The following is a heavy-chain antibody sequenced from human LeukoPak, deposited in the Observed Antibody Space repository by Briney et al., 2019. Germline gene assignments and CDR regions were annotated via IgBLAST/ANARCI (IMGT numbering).Heavy chain of an antibody. CDR1: GFTFSSYW. CDR3: ARDTLLWFGELHNWFDP. CDR2: IKQDGSEK. D-gene: IGHD3-10*01. V-gene: IGHV3-7*03. J-gene: IGHJ5*02. Sequence: GGSLRLSCAASGFTFSSYWMSWVRQAPGKGLEWVANIKQDGSEKYYVDSVKGRFTISRDNAKNSLYLQMNSLRAEDTAVYYCARDTLLWFGELHNWFDPWGQGTLVTVSS.